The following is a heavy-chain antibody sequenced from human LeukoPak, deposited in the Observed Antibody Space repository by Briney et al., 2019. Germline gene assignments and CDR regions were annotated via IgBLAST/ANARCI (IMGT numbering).Heavy chain of an antibody. J-gene: IGHJ4*02. CDR1: GFTFSTYA. CDR2: INSDGSSR. Sequence: GGSLRLSCAASGFTFSTYAMSWVRQAPGKGLVWVSRINSDGSSRHYADSVKGRFTISRDNAKNTLHLQMTSLRAEDTAVYYCARGGPDSSDYSSLFDYWGRGILVTVSS. D-gene: IGHD3-22*01. CDR3: ARGGPDSSDYSSLFDY. V-gene: IGHV3-74*01.